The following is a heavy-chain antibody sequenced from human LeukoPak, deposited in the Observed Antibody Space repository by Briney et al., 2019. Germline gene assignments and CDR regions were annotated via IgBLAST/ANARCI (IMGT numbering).Heavy chain of an antibody. D-gene: IGHD3-10*01. J-gene: IGHJ6*04. CDR2: IIPIFGTA. Sequence: AASVKVSCKASGGTFSSYANSWVRQAPGQGLEWMGGIIPIFGTANYAQKFQGRVTITADKSTSTAYMELSSLRSEDTAVYYCARDYGFGELLPYYYYYYGMDVWGKGTTVTVSS. CDR1: GGTFSSYA. V-gene: IGHV1-69*06. CDR3: ARDYGFGELLPYYYYYYGMDV.